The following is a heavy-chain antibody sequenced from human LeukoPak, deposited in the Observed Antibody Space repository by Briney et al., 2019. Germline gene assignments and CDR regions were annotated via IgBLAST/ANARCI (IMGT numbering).Heavy chain of an antibody. Sequence: PSEALSLTCTVPGASVSNYYWTWIRQPPGKPLEWIGYVYYSGTTSTNYKPPLRSRVTMSVDTFKNQFSLKLRSVTAADTVVYYCGRQGRYDFLTGYFGYWGQGSLVTVSS. CDR3: GRQGRYDFLTGYFGY. CDR2: VYYSGTTST. J-gene: IGHJ4*02. D-gene: IGHD3-9*01. V-gene: IGHV4-59*08. CDR1: GASVSNYY.